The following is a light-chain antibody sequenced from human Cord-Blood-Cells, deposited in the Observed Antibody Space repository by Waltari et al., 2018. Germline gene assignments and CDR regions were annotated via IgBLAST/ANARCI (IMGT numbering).Light chain of an antibody. CDR2: AAS. CDR3: QQSYSTPMYS. V-gene: IGKV1-39*01. Sequence: DIQMTQSPSSLSASVGDRVTITCRASQSISSYLNWYQQKPGKAPKLLIYAASSLQSGVPSRFSGSGSGTEFTLTISSLQPEDFVTYYCQQSYSTPMYSFGQGTKLEIK. CDR1: QSISSY. J-gene: IGKJ2*03.